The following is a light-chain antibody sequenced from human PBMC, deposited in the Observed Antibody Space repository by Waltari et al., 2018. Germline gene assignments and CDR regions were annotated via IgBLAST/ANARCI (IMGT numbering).Light chain of an antibody. CDR1: TSVSRRY. V-gene: IGKV3-20*01. Sequence: IVLTQSPGTLSLSPGERATPSCRASTSVSRRYLPWYQQKPGQAPRVVIYSASGRATGIPDRFSGSGSGTDFTLTISRLEPEDFAMYYCQEFGSSPTVTFGQGTRLEIK. J-gene: IGKJ5*01. CDR3: QEFGSSPTVT. CDR2: SAS.